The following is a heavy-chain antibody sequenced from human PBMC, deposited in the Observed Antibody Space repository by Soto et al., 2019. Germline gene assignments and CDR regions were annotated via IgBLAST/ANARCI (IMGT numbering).Heavy chain of an antibody. V-gene: IGHV1-3*01. CDR3: ARPPGAAIDY. CDR2: INAGNGNT. CDR1: GYTFTSYA. Sequence: GASVKGSCKTSGYTFTSYAMHWVLQAPGQRLEWMGWINAGNGNTKYSQKFQGRVTITRDTSASTAYMELSSLRSEDTAVYYCARPPGAAIDYWAQATLVTVSS. J-gene: IGHJ4*02.